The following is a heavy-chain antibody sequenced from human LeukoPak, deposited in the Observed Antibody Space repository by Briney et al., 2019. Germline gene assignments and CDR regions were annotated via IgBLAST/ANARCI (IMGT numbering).Heavy chain of an antibody. CDR2: INPSGGSP. V-gene: IGHV1-46*01. CDR1: GYTFTSYY. J-gene: IGHJ4*02. D-gene: IGHD3-10*01. Sequence: ASVKVSCKASGYTFTSYYKHWVRQAPGQGLEWMGIINPSGGSPTYAQKFQGRVTMTWDTSTSTVYMELSSLRSEDAAVYYCARGGYDSGSSHGDYWGQGTLVTVSS. CDR3: ARGGYDSGSSHGDY.